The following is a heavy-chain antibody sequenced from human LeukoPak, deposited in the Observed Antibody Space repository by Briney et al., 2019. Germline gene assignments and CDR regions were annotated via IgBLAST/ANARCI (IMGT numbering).Heavy chain of an antibody. CDR3: ARDLDGHGY. D-gene: IGHD5-24*01. CDR2: IYYSGST. Sequence: PSETLSLTCTVSGGSISGSSYYWGWIRQPPGKGLEWIGSIYYSGSTYYNPSLKSRVTISVDTSKNQFSLKLSSVTAADTAVYYCARDLDGHGYWGQGTLVTVSS. V-gene: IGHV4-39*07. J-gene: IGHJ4*02. CDR1: GGSISGSSYY.